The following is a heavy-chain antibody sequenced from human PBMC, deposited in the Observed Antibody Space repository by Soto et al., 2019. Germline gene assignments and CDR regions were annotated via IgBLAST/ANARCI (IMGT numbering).Heavy chain of an antibody. J-gene: IGHJ3*01. V-gene: IGHV3-23*01. Sequence: PGGSLRLSCAASGFTFSSYAMSWVRQAPGKGLVWVSRIRGSGSSTYYADSVKGRFTISRDSAKKMVYLQMNSLRAEDTAVYYCARDNWNTVWGQGTMVTVSS. CDR1: GFTFSSYA. CDR3: ARDNWNTV. CDR2: IRGSGSST. D-gene: IGHD1-20*01.